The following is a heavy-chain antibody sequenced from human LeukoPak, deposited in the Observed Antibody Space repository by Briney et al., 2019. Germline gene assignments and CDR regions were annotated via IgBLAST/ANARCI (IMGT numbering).Heavy chain of an antibody. Sequence: GGSLRLSCAASGFTFSSYAMHWVRQAPGKGLEWVAVISYDGSNKYYADSVKGRFTISRDNSKNTLYLQMNSLRAEDTAVYYCARFYDYYGMDVWGQGTTVTVSS. CDR2: ISYDGSNK. V-gene: IGHV3-30-3*01. CDR1: GFTFSSYA. J-gene: IGHJ6*02. CDR3: ARFYDYYGMDV.